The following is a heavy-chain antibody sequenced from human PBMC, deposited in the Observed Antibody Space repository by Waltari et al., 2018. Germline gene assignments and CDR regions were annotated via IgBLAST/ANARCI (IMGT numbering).Heavy chain of an antibody. V-gene: IGHV4-34*01. Sequence: QVKLQQWGAGLLKPWETLSLTCAVYGGSCSGYYWAGTRQPQGKGLEWIGEIKHSGSTNYNPSLKSRVTISVDTSKNQFSLKLSSVTAADTAVYYCARGPRYRGAFDIWGQGTMVTVSS. D-gene: IGHD3-10*01. CDR2: IKHSGST. J-gene: IGHJ3*02. CDR3: ARGPRYRGAFDI. CDR1: GGSCSGYY.